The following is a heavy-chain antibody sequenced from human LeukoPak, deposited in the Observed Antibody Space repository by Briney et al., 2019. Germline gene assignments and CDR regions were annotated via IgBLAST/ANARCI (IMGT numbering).Heavy chain of an antibody. CDR2: IDIPGNT. CDR3: ARAVAGTHWFDP. D-gene: IGHD6-19*01. Sequence: GGSLRLSCAASGFTLSNYDMHWVRQATGKGLEWVSGIDIPGNTYYPDSVKGRFTMSRESAKNSLYLQMNSLRAGDTAVYYRARAVAGTHWFDPWGQGTLVIVSS. V-gene: IGHV3-13*01. CDR1: GFTLSNYD. J-gene: IGHJ5*02.